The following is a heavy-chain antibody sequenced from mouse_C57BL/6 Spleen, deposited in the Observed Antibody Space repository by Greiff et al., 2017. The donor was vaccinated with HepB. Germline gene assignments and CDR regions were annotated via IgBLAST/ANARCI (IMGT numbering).Heavy chain of an antibody. CDR3: ARPKEYYGSSGYYDV. Sequence: EVKLVESGGGLVKPGGSLKLSCAASGFTFSDYGMHWVRQAPEKGLEWVAYISSGSSTIYYADTLKGRFTISRDNAKNTLFLQMTSLRSEDTAMYDCARPKEYYGSSGYYDVWGTGTTVTVSS. CDR2: ISSGSSTI. CDR1: GFTFSDYG. J-gene: IGHJ1*03. D-gene: IGHD1-1*01. V-gene: IGHV5-17*01.